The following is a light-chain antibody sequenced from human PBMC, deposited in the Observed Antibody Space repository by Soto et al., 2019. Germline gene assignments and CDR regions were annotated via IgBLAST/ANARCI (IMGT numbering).Light chain of an antibody. CDR3: CSYAGSRTWV. CDR1: SSDVGGYNF. CDR2: EVS. V-gene: IGLV2-23*02. Sequence: QPVLTQPASVSGSPGQSITISCTGTSSDVGGYNFVSWYQHYSGKAPKLIIYEVSKWPSGVSNRFSGSKSDNTASLTISGLQAEDEADYYCCSYAGSRTWVFGGGTKLTVL. J-gene: IGLJ3*02.